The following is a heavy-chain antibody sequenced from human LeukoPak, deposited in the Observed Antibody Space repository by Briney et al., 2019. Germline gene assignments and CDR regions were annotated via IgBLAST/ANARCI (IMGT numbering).Heavy chain of an antibody. J-gene: IGHJ6*02. V-gene: IGHV4-39*07. D-gene: IGHD3-3*01. CDR3: ARAPYDFWSGQYLYYYYGMDV. CDR1: GGSISSSSYY. CDR2: IYYSGST. Sequence: SETLSLTCTVSGGSISSSSYYWGWIRQPPGKGLEWIGSIYYSGSTYYNPSLKSRVTISVDTSKNQFSLKLSSVTAADTAVYYCARAPYDFWSGQYLYYYYGMDVWGQGTTVTVSS.